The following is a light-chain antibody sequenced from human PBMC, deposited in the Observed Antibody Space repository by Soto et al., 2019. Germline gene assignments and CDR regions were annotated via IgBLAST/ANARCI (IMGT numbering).Light chain of an antibody. CDR1: SGDVGHYNF. CDR3: SSFTTTTSLM. V-gene: IGLV2-14*01. Sequence: QSVLTQPASVSGSPGQSITISCTGTSGDVGHYNFVSWYQQHPAKAPKLIIYEVSHRPSGVSNRFSASKSGNTASLIISGLQAEDEAYYYCSSFTTTTSLMFGGGTKVTVL. CDR2: EVS. J-gene: IGLJ3*02.